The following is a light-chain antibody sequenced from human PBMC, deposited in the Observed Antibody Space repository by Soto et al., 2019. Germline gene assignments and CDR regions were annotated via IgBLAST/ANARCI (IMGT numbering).Light chain of an antibody. J-gene: IGKJ1*01. V-gene: IGKV3-20*01. Sequence: EVGLTQSPGTLSLSPGARATLSCRASQSVSSSYLAWYQQKPGQAPRLLIYGASTRATGIPARFSGSGSGTEFTLTISSLQSEDFAVYYCQQFGSSPWTFGQGTKVDIK. CDR2: GAS. CDR3: QQFGSSPWT. CDR1: QSVSSSY.